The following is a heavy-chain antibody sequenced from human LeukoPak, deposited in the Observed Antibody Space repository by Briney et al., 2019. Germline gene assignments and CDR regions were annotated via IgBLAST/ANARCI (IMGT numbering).Heavy chain of an antibody. CDR3: ARVRGYDSGLYFDY. V-gene: IGHV4-59*12. D-gene: IGHD5-12*01. CDR1: GGSFSGYS. J-gene: IGHJ4*02. CDR2: ISYSGST. Sequence: ASETLSLTCAVYGGSFSGYSWSWIRQPPGKGLEWIGYISYSGSTSYNPSLRSRVTISVDTSKNQFSLKLSSVTAADTAVYYCARVRGYDSGLYFDYWGQGTLVTVSS.